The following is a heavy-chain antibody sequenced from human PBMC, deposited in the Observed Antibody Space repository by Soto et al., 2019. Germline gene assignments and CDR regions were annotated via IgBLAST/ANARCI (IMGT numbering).Heavy chain of an antibody. CDR1: GYTFTNYD. CDR3: ARSGRGDIVVVPAAMPFDY. D-gene: IGHD2-2*01. J-gene: IGHJ4*02. CDR2: INPSGGST. V-gene: IGHV1-46*03. Sequence: GASVKVSCKASGYTFTNYDMHWVRQAPGQGLEWMGIINPSGGSTSYAQKFQGRVTMTRDTSTSTVYMELSSLRSEDTAVYYCARSGRGDIVVVPAAMPFDYWGQGTLVTVSS.